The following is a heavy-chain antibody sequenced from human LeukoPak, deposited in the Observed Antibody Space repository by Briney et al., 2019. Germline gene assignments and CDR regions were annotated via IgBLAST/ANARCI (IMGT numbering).Heavy chain of an antibody. CDR1: GGSFSGYY. D-gene: IGHD5-24*01. CDR2: IYYSGST. V-gene: IGHV4-59*01. Sequence: SETLSLTRAVYGGSFSGYYWSWIRQPPGKGLEWIGYIYYSGSTNYNPSLKSRVTISVDTSKNQFSLKLSSVTAADTAVYYCAGGDGYNYYFDYWGQGTLVTVSS. CDR3: AGGDGYNYYFDY. J-gene: IGHJ4*02.